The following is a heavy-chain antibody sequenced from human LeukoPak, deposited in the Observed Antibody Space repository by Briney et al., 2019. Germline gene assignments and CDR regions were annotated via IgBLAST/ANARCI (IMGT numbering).Heavy chain of an antibody. D-gene: IGHD3-9*01. J-gene: IGHJ6*02. Sequence: GGSLRLSCAASGLTFSSYAIHWVRQAPGKGLEWVAVISYDGSSKYYADSVKGRFTISRDNSKNTLYLQMNSLRPEDAAVYYCAKTYLTGSIYGMDVWGQGTTVTVSS. CDR1: GLTFSSYA. CDR3: AKTYLTGSIYGMDV. V-gene: IGHV3-30-3*02. CDR2: ISYDGSSK.